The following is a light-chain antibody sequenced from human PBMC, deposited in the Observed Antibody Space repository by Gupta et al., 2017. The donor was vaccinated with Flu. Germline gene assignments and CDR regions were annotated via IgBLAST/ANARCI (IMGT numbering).Light chain of an antibody. CDR2: DAS. J-gene: IGKJ3*01. V-gene: IGKV3-11*01. CDR3: QQHCNWPPRT. Sequence: ATLSLSPGERAAPSCSAGQRLSNSLAWYHQKAGQAPRRIIFDASPMATGIPTRFSGSGSATDFTLTISSRVPEDVAGYYCQQHCNWPPRTFGPGTKVDIK. CDR1: QRLSNS.